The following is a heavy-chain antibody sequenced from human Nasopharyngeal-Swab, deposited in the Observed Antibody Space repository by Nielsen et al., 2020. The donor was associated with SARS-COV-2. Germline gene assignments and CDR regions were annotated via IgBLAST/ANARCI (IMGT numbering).Heavy chain of an antibody. CDR3: AKKLENILRYFDWLLDAFDI. CDR2: IKQDGSEK. J-gene: IGHJ3*02. D-gene: IGHD3-9*01. CDR1: GFTFSSYW. V-gene: IGHV3-7*03. Sequence: GGSLRLSCAASGFTFSSYWMSWVRQAPGKGLEWVANIKQDGSEKYYVDSVKGRFTISRDNAKNSLYLQMNSLRAEDTAVYYCAKKLENILRYFDWLLDAFDIWGQGTMVTVSS.